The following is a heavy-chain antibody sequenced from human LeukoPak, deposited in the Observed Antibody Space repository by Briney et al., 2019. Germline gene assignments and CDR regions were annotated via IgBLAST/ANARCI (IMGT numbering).Heavy chain of an antibody. CDR3: TKDPNGDYVGAFDP. Sequence: QAGGSLRLSCAASGFTFSSFAMTWVRQAPGKGLEWVSSITGSHGPTYNTDSVKGRFTISRDNSQNTLYLQMNSLRAEDTAVYYCTKDPNGDYVGAFDPWGQGTLVIVSS. CDR1: GFTFSSFA. J-gene: IGHJ5*02. V-gene: IGHV3-23*01. D-gene: IGHD4-17*01. CDR2: ITGSHGPT.